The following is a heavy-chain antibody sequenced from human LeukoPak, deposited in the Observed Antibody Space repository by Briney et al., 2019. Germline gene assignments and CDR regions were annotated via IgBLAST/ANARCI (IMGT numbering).Heavy chain of an antibody. CDR2: INPNSGGT. J-gene: IGHJ4*02. V-gene: IGHV1-2*04. Sequence: ASVKVSYKASGYTFTGYYMHWVRQAPGQGLEWMGWINPNSGGTNYAQKFQGWVTMTRDTSISTAYMELSRLRSDDTAVYYCARGGVIAAAYSYDYWGQGTLVTVSS. CDR1: GYTFTGYY. CDR3: ARGGVIAAAYSYDY. D-gene: IGHD6-13*01.